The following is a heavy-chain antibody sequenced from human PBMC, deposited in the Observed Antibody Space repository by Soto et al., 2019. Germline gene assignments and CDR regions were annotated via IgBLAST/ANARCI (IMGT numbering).Heavy chain of an antibody. CDR1: GFTFSGYA. D-gene: IGHD1-20*01. CDR2: TGITGRTT. J-gene: IGHJ4*02. V-gene: IGHV3-23*01. CDR3: ATVHNTSRYFEH. Sequence: GESLRLSCAAAGFTFSGYAMTWVRQAPGKGLEWVSTTGITGRTTYYADSVKGRFTVSRDNSKNTLDLQMSSLRAEDTAVYYCATVHNTSRYFEHWGQGTLVTVSS.